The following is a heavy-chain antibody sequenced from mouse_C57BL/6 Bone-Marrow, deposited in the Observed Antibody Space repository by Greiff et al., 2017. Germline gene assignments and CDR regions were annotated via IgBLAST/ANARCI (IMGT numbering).Heavy chain of an antibody. CDR1: GFTFSDYG. Sequence: VKLVESGGGLVKPGGSLKLSCAASGFTFSDYGMHWVRQAPEKGLEWVAYISSGSSTIYYADTVKGRFTNSRYNAKNTLFLQMTSLRSEDTAMYYCAKGYSSWFAYWGQGTLVTVSA. V-gene: IGHV5-17*01. D-gene: IGHD2-12*01. CDR2: ISSGSSTI. J-gene: IGHJ3*01. CDR3: AKGYSSWFAY.